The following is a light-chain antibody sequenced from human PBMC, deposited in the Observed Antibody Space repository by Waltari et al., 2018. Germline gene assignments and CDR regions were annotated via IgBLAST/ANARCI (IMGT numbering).Light chain of an antibody. Sequence: QPALTQPRSVSGSPGQSVPISCTGTSTDVGGYNFIPWYQQYPGKTPKLIIYDVTERPSGVPDRFSASKSGNTASLTISGLQTEDEADYYCCSYSGTYTFEGVFGGGTKLTVL. J-gene: IGLJ3*02. V-gene: IGLV2-11*01. CDR2: DVT. CDR3: CSYSGTYTFEGV. CDR1: STDVGGYNF.